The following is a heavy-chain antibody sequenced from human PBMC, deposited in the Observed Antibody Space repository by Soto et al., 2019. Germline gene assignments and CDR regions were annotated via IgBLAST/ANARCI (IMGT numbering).Heavy chain of an antibody. Sequence: QVQLVQSGPEVRKPGASVKVSCGVSGDTLTELSIHWVRQAPGKGLEWMGGFDPEDGETLYAQKFRGRVSMTEDTSTDTAYMELSSLRSEDTAVYYCATGQDRQRLSSQFFDSWGQGTLVTVSS. J-gene: IGHJ4*02. CDR1: GDTLTELS. CDR3: ATGQDRQRLSSQFFDS. D-gene: IGHD6-25*01. CDR2: FDPEDGET. V-gene: IGHV1-24*01.